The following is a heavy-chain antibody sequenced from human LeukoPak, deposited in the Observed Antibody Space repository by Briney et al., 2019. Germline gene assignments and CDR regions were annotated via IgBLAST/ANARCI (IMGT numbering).Heavy chain of an antibody. CDR2: IYYSGST. V-gene: IGHV4-31*11. J-gene: IGHJ3*02. D-gene: IGHD1-26*01. Sequence: SETLSLTCAVYGGSISSGGYYWSWIRQHPGKGLEWIGYIYYSGSTYYNPSLKSRVTISVDTSKNQFSLKLSSVTAADTAVYYCARDSGSYRGDAFDIWGQGTMVTVSS. CDR1: GGSISSGGYY. CDR3: ARDSGSYRGDAFDI.